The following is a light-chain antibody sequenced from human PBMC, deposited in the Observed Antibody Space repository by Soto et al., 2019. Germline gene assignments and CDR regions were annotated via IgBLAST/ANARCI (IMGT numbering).Light chain of an antibody. V-gene: IGKV3-11*01. CDR1: QSVGSF. CDR2: DAY. J-gene: IGKJ5*01. CDR3: QQRSDWPIT. Sequence: EIVLTQSPATLSLSPGERATLSCRASQSVGSFLAWYQHRPGQPPRLLIYDAYSRATGAPARFSGSGSGTVFTLTIGRLDPEDFAVYYCQQRSDWPITFGQGTRLEIK.